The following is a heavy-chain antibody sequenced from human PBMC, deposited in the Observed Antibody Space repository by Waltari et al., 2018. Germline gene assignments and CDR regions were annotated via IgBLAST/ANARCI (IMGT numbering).Heavy chain of an antibody. CDR2: IRHPGNT. V-gene: IGHV4-34*01. J-gene: IGHJ5*02. CDR3: TRGGNYDFWSHSPFVDP. Sequence: QVQLQQWGAGLLKPSETLSLTCSVSGASFSAYYWGWVRHVPGKGLEWIGQIRHPGNTNYNPSLKSRVAISVDTSRNQFSLSLFSVTTADTALYFCTRGGNYDFWSHSPFVDPWGQGTQVTVSS. D-gene: IGHD3-3*01. CDR1: GASFSAYY.